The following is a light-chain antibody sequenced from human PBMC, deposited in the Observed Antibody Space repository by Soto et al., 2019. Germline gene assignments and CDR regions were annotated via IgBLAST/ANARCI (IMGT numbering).Light chain of an antibody. CDR2: EVS. J-gene: IGLJ2*01. CDR1: SSDVGGYNY. Sequence: QSALTQPPSASGSPGQSVTLSCTGMSSDVGGYNYVSWYQQHPGKAPKLMIYEVSKRPSGVPDRFSGSKSGNTASLTVSGLQAEDEADYYCSSYAGANSVVFGGGTKRTVL. CDR3: SSYAGANSVV. V-gene: IGLV2-8*01.